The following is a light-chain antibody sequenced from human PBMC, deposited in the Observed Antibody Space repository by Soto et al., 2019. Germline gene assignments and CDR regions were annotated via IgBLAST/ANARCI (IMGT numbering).Light chain of an antibody. V-gene: IGLV2-14*01. Sequence: QSALTQPASVSGSPGQSITISCTGTSSDVGGYNYVSWYQQHPGKAPKLMIYEVSNRPSGVSNRFSGSKSGNTDSLTISGLQAEDEADYYCSSYTSSSFVVFGGGTKLTVL. CDR1: SSDVGGYNY. CDR3: SSYTSSSFVV. J-gene: IGLJ2*01. CDR2: EVS.